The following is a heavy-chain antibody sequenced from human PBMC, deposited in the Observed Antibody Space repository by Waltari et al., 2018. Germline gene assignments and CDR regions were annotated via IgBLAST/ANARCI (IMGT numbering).Heavy chain of an antibody. V-gene: IGHV4-38-2*01. CDR2: IYHSGST. CDR3: TSRLGELSGGFDY. J-gene: IGHJ4*02. D-gene: IGHD3-16*02. CDR1: GYSISSGYY. Sequence: QVQLQESGPGLVKPSETLSLTCAVSGYSISSGYYWGWIRQPPGKGLEWIGSIYHSGSTYYNPSLKSRVTISVDTSKNQFSLKLSSVTAADTAVYYCTSRLGELSGGFDYWGQGTLVTVSS.